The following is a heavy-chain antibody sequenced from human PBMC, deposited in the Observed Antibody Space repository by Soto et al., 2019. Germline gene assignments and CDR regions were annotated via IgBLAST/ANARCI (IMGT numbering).Heavy chain of an antibody. CDR2: ISRSGTN. D-gene: IGHD2-15*01. V-gene: IGHV4-30-2*01. CDR3: ARGIWNIEEMIYGFYFGS. CDR1: GGSISSGAYS. J-gene: IGHJ4*02. Sequence: PAETLSLTCAVSGGSISSGAYSWSWIGQRPGKVLDWLGYISRSGTNYYTQSLERRVTISMDRSNNAFSMNLLPVTADDTAVYYCARGIWNIEEMIYGFYFGSWGPGTLVTVSS.